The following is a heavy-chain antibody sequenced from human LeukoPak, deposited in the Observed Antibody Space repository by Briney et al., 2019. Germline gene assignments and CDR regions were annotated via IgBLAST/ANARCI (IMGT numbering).Heavy chain of an antibody. CDR1: GFIFSSYA. D-gene: IGHD1-26*01. V-gene: IGHV3-64*02. J-gene: IGHJ4*02. CDR3: ARGRGGSYDH. Sequence: GGSRRLSCAASGFIFSSYAMHWVRQAPGKGLEYVSAISSNGVKTYYAESVKGRFTISRDNSNNTLYLQMGSLRAEDMAVYYCARGRGGSYDHWGQGTLVTVSS. CDR2: ISSNGVKT.